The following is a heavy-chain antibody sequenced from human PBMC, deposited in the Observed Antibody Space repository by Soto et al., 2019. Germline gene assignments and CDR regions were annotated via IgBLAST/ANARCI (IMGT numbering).Heavy chain of an antibody. CDR1: GYTFTSYA. Sequence: GASVKVSCKASGYTFTSYAMHWVRQAPGQRLEWMGWINAGNGNTKYSQKFQGRVTITRDTSASTAYMELSSLRSEDTAVYYCAREYDYGDYVFDYWGQGTLVTVSS. D-gene: IGHD4-17*01. CDR3: AREYDYGDYVFDY. V-gene: IGHV1-3*01. CDR2: INAGNGNT. J-gene: IGHJ4*02.